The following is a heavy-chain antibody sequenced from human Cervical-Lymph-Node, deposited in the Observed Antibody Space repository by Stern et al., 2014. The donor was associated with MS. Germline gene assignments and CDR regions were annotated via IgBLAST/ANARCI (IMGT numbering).Heavy chain of an antibody. V-gene: IGHV2-5*02. J-gene: IGHJ1*01. CDR2: IYWDDDK. CDR1: GFSLNTSGVG. Sequence: QITLKESGPTLVNPTQTLTLTCAFSGFSLNTSGVGVGWIRQPPGKAPEWLALIYWDDDKRYSPSLRSRLTITTDTSKNQVVLTVTNMDPVDTATYYCAHSAYAYVWGNYGLGKGVYFQGWGQGTLVSVSS. CDR3: AHSAYAYVWGNYGLGKGVYFQG. D-gene: IGHD3-16*01.